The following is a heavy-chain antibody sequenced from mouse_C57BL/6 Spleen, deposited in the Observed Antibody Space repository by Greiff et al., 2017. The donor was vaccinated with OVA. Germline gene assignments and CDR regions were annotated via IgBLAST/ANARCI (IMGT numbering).Heavy chain of an antibody. CDR2: ISSGGDYI. CDR1: GFTFSSYA. CDR3: TRGGYSNLYYYAMDY. V-gene: IGHV5-9-1*02. D-gene: IGHD2-5*01. J-gene: IGHJ4*01. Sequence: EVQRVESGEGLVKPGGSLKLSCAASGFTFSSYAMSWVRQTPEKRLEWVAYISSGGDYIYYADTVKGRFTISRDNARNTLYLQMSSLKSEDTAMYYCTRGGYSNLYYYAMDYWGQGTSVTVSS.